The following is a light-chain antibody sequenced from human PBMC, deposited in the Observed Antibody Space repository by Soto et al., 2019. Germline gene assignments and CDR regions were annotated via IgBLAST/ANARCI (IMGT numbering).Light chain of an antibody. CDR3: QQYNNWPPIWT. Sequence: EIVMTQSPATLSVSPGERATLSCRASQSVSSNLAWYQQKPGQAPRLLISGASTRATGIPGRFSGSGSGTEFTLTISSLQSEDFAVYYCQQYNNWPPIWTFGQGTKVEIK. V-gene: IGKV3D-15*01. J-gene: IGKJ1*01. CDR2: GAS. CDR1: QSVSSN.